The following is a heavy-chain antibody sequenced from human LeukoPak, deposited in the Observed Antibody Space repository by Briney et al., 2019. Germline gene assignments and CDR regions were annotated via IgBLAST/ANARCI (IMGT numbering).Heavy chain of an antibody. D-gene: IGHD2-15*01. V-gene: IGHV3-7*01. J-gene: IGHJ4*02. Sequence: PGGSLRLSCAASGFTFSSYWMSWVRQAPGKGLEWVANIKQDGSEKYHVDSEKGRFTISRDNAKNSLYLQMNSLRAEDTAVYYCARDGLYCSGDSCSFRYFDYWGQGTLVTVSS. CDR2: IKQDGSEK. CDR3: ARDGLYCSGDSCSFRYFDY. CDR1: GFTFSSYW.